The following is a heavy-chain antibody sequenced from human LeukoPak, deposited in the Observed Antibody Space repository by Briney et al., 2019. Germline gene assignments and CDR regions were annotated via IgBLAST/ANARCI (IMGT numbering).Heavy chain of an antibody. V-gene: IGHV3-30*02. D-gene: IGHD3-10*01. CDR1: GFTFSSYG. CDR2: IRYDGSNK. J-gene: IGHJ4*02. Sequence: GGSLRLSCAASGFTFSSYGIHWVRQAPGKGLEWGAFIRYDGSNKYYADSVKGRFTISRDNSKNTLYLQMNSLRAEDTAVYYCAKATRLWFGELSYFDYWGQGTLVTVSS. CDR3: AKATRLWFGELSYFDY.